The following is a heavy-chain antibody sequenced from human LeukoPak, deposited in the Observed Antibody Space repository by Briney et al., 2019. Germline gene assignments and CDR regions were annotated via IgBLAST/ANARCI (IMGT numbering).Heavy chain of an antibody. V-gene: IGHV4-38-2*02. Sequence: SETLSLTCTVSGYSISSGYYWGWIRQPPGKGLEWIGSIYHSGSTYYNPSLKSRVTISVDTSKNQFSLKLSSVTAADTAVYYCASHPGGNYWGQGTLVTVSS. CDR1: GYSISSGYY. CDR2: IYHSGST. D-gene: IGHD1-1*01. J-gene: IGHJ4*02. CDR3: ASHPGGNY.